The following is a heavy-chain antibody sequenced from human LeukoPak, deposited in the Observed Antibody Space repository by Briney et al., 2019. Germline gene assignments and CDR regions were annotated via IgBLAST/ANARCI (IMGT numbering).Heavy chain of an antibody. CDR2: IKQDGSEK. CDR3: AINGKAAAGFSYYYYYYMDV. V-gene: IGHV3-7*01. Sequence: PGGSLRLSCAASGFTFGSYWMSWVRQAPGKGLEWVANIKQDGSEKYYVDSVKGRFTISRDNAKNSLYLQMNSLRAEDTAVYYCAINGKAAAGFSYYYYYYMDVWGKGTTVTVSS. J-gene: IGHJ6*03. D-gene: IGHD6-13*01. CDR1: GFTFGSYW.